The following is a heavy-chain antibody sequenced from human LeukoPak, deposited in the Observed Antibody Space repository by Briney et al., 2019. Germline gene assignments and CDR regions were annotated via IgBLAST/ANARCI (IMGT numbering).Heavy chain of an antibody. J-gene: IGHJ4*02. CDR2: MNPNSGNT. V-gene: IGHV1-8*01. Sequence: ASVKVSCKASGYTFTSYDINWVRQATGQGLEWMGWMNPNSGNTGYAQKFQGRVTMTRNTSISTAYMELSSLRSDDTAVYYCAREVLGWQLTFDYWGQGTLVTVSS. D-gene: IGHD2-15*01. CDR1: GYTFTSYD. CDR3: AREVLGWQLTFDY.